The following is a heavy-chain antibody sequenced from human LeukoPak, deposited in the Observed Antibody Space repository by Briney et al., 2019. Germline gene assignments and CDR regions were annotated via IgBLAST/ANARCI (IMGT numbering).Heavy chain of an antibody. D-gene: IGHD4-17*01. J-gene: IGHJ4*02. V-gene: IGHV3-9*01. CDR3: AKDVSLYGDYVFDY. Sequence: PGGSLRLSCAASGFTFDDYAVHWVRQAPGKGLEWVSGISWNSGSIGYADSVKGRFTISRDNAKNSLYLQMNSLRAEDTALYYCAKDVSLYGDYVFDYWGQGTLVTVSS. CDR2: ISWNSGSI. CDR1: GFTFDDYA.